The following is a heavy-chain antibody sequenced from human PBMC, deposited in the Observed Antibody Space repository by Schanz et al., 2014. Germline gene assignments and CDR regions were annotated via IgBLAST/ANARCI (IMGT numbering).Heavy chain of an antibody. CDR1: GYTFTSYG. V-gene: IGHV1-2*04. J-gene: IGHJ6*02. CDR3: ARDDRAYYYGMDV. CDR2: INPNTGGT. Sequence: QVQLVQSGAEVKKPGASVKVSCKASGYTFTSYGISWVRQAPGQGLEWMGWINPNTGGTNFAQKFQGWVTVTRDTSISAVYMELSRVTYEDTAVYYCARDDRAYYYGMDVWGQGTTVTVS. D-gene: IGHD3-22*01.